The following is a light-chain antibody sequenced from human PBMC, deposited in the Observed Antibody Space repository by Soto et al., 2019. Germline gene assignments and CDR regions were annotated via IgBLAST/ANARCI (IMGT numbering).Light chain of an antibody. CDR3: QQYRTYS. CDR1: ESICNW. J-gene: IGKJ1*01. CDR2: HAS. V-gene: IGKV1-5*01. Sequence: IQLTQSPTTLPASVGDRVTLTCRASESICNWLAWYQQRPGTAPKLLIYHASILETAVPSRFSGNGSGTEFTLTISSLQPGDFATYYCQQYRTYSFGQGSRVEIK.